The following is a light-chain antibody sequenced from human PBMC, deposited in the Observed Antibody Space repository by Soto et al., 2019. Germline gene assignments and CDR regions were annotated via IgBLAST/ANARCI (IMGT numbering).Light chain of an antibody. CDR2: EDN. CDR1: SGSIASNY. J-gene: IGLJ2*01. Sequence: NFMLTQPHSVSESPGKTVTISCTGSSGSIASNYVQWYQQRPGSAPTAVIYEDNQRHSGVPDRLSGSIDRSSNSASLTISGLKTEDEADYYCQSYDSSSMVFGGGTKLTVL. V-gene: IGLV6-57*02. CDR3: QSYDSSSMV.